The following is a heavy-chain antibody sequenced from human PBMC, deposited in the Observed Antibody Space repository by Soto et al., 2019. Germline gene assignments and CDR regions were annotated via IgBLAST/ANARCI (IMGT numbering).Heavy chain of an antibody. Sequence: QVQLQESGPGLVRPSGTLSLTCSVSGGAISCSHWWSWVRQPPGKALEWIAEIYYNENTNYNPSLKSRVTISVDKSKNQFSLNLISVTATDTAMYYCAGDPVAASGTAFDIWGQGTMVTVSS. CDR3: AGDPVAASGTAFDI. J-gene: IGHJ3*02. V-gene: IGHV4-4*02. CDR1: GGAISCSHW. CDR2: IYYNENT. D-gene: IGHD6-13*01.